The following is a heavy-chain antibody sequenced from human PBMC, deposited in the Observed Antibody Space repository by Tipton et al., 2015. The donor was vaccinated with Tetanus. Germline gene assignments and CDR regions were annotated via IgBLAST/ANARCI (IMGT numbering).Heavy chain of an antibody. CDR3: ARDRGDYIYYGMDV. Sequence: QLVQSGAEVKKPGESLKISCKASGYTFTGYYLYWVRQAPGQGLEWMGWIDPNSGGTAYAQKFQGRVTMTRDTSISTVDMELSRLRSDDTAVYYCARDRGDYIYYGMDVWGPGTTVTVSS. V-gene: IGHV1-2*02. D-gene: IGHD3-22*01. CDR2: IDPNSGGT. CDR1: GYTFTGYY. J-gene: IGHJ6*02.